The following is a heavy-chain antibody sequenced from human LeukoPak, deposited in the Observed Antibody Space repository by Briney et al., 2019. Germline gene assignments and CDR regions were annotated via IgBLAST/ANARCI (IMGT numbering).Heavy chain of an antibody. D-gene: IGHD4-17*01. Sequence: ASVKVSCKASGYSFTDYYIHWVRQAPGQGPEWMGWINPNSGGANYAQKFRGWVTMTRDTSISTAYMELSRLRSDDTAVYYCARDGGAGDYAFSNWFDPWGQGTLVTVSS. J-gene: IGHJ5*02. CDR2: INPNSGGA. CDR3: ARDGGAGDYAFSNWFDP. CDR1: GYSFTDYY. V-gene: IGHV1-2*04.